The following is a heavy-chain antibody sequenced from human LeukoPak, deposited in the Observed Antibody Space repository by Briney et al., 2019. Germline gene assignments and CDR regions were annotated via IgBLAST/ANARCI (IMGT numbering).Heavy chain of an antibody. CDR3: ARDYHYSGSGSSGY. Sequence: ASVKVSCKASGYTFTDYYMHWVRQAPGQGLEWMGWINPKSGDTNYAQKLQGRVTMTTDTSTSTAYMELRSLRSDDTAVYYCARDYHYSGSGSSGYWGQGTLVTVSS. D-gene: IGHD3-10*01. V-gene: IGHV1-2*02. CDR1: GYTFTDYY. CDR2: INPKSGDT. J-gene: IGHJ4*02.